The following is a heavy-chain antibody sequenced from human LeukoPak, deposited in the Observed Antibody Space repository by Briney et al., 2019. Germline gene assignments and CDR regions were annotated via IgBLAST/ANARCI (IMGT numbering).Heavy chain of an antibody. D-gene: IGHD3-22*01. CDR2: ISVSGGAI. CDR1: GFTFSSYE. CDR3: AREESSGSYYFDY. V-gene: IGHV3-48*03. Sequence: QTGGSLRLSCAASGFTFSSYEMNWVRQAPGKGLEWVSYISVSGGAIYYADSVKGRFTISRDNAKNSLYLHTHSLRAEDTAVYDCAREESSGSYYFDYWGQGTLVTVSS. J-gene: IGHJ4*02.